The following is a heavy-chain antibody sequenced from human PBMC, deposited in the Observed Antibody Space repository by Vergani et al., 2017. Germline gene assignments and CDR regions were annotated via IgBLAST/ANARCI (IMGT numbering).Heavy chain of an antibody. CDR1: GFTVSSNY. V-gene: IGHV3-53*01. CDR2: IYSGGST. Sequence: EVQLVESGGGLIQPGGSLRLSCAASGFTVSSNYMSWVRQAPGKGLEWVSVIYSGGSTYYADSVKGRFTISRDNSKNTLYLQMNSLRAEDTAVYYCARDRYGDSVYYYYGMDVWGQGTTVTVSS. D-gene: IGHD4-17*01. CDR3: ARDRYGDSVYYYYGMDV. J-gene: IGHJ6*02.